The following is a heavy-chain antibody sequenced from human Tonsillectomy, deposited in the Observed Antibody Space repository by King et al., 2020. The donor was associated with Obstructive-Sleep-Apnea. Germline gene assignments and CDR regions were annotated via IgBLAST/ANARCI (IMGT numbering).Heavy chain of an antibody. V-gene: IGHV4-30-4*01. CDR2: IYYSGST. J-gene: IGHJ6*02. Sequence: QLQESGPGLVKPSQTLSLTCTVSGGSISSGDYYWSWIRQPPGKGLEWIGYIYYSGSTYYNPSLKSRVTISVDTSKNQFSLKLSSVTAADTAVYYCARDRQYDYVNYGMDVWGQGTTVTVSS. CDR1: GGSISSGDYY. CDR3: ARDRQYDYVNYGMDV. D-gene: IGHD3-16*01.